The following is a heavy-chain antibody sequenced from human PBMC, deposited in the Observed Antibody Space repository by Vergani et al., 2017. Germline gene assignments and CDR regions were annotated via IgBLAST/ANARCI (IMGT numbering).Heavy chain of an antibody. CDR2: IYYSGST. CDR3: ARSIRGYYDSSGYSSTLXFDP. Sequence: QVQLQESGPGLVKPSETLSLTCTVSGGSISSYYWSWIRQPPGKGLEWIGYIYYSGSTYYNPSLKSRVTISVDTSKNQFSLKLSSVTAADTAVYYCARSIRGYYDSSGYSSTLXFDPWGQGTLVTVSS. D-gene: IGHD3-22*01. J-gene: IGHJ5*02. V-gene: IGHV4-59*08. CDR1: GGSISSYY.